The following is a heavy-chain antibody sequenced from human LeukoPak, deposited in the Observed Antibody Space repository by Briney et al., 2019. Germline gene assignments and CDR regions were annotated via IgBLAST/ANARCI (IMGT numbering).Heavy chain of an antibody. V-gene: IGHV4-39*07. CDR2: IYYSGST. Sequence: PSETLSLTCTVSGGSISSSSYYWGWIRQPPGKGLEWIGSIYYSGSTYYNPSLKSRVTISVDTSKNQFSLKLSSVTAADTAVYYCARKRRTYLQYSSSATYYFDYWGQGTLVTVSS. J-gene: IGHJ4*02. D-gene: IGHD6-6*01. CDR3: ARKRRTYLQYSSSATYYFDY. CDR1: GGSISSSSYY.